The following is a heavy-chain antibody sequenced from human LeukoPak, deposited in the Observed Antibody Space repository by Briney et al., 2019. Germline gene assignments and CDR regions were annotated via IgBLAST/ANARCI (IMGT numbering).Heavy chain of an antibody. D-gene: IGHD5-18*01. Sequence: PSETLSLTCTVSGGSISSSSYYWGWIRQPPGKGLEWIGSIYYSGSTYYNPSLKSRVTISVDTSKNQFSLKLSSVTAADTAVYYCARGVGQLWFKRFDYWGQGTLVTVSS. V-gene: IGHV4-39*07. J-gene: IGHJ4*02. CDR3: ARGVGQLWFKRFDY. CDR2: IYYSGST. CDR1: GGSISSSSYY.